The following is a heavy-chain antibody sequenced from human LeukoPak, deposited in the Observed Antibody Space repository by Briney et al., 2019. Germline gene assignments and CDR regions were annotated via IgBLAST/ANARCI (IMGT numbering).Heavy chain of an antibody. CDR3: ARDAYGKYFFDY. CDR2: IRYDGSNK. D-gene: IGHD2-21*01. J-gene: IGHJ4*02. Sequence: PGGSLRLSCAASGFTFSSYGMHWVRQAPGKGLEWVAFIRYDGSNKYYADSVKGRFTISRDNSKNTLYLQMNSLRAEDTAVYYCARDAYGKYFFDYWGQGTLVTVSS. CDR1: GFTFSSYG. V-gene: IGHV3-30*02.